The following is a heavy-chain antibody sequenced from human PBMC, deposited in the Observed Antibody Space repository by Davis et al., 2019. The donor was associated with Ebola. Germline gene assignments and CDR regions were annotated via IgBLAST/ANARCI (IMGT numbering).Heavy chain of an antibody. CDR2: IYYSGST. D-gene: IGHD6-19*01. CDR3: ARILFSPYSSGWSYYYYGMDV. J-gene: IGHJ6*02. CDR1: GGSISSYY. Sequence: PSATLSLTCTVSGGSISSYYWSWIRQPPGKGLEWIGYIYYSGSTNYNPSLKSRVTISVDTSKNQFSLKLSSVTAADTAVYYCARILFSPYSSGWSYYYYGMDVWGQGTTVTVSS. V-gene: IGHV4-59*01.